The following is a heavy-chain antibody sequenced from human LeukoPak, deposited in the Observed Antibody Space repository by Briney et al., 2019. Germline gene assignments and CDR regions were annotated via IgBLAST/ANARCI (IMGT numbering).Heavy chain of an antibody. Sequence: TGGSLRLSCTASGFTFSSYSLNWVRQAPGKGLEWVSSVSTGSNYIYYADSVKGRFTISRDNDKNSLYLQMNSLRVEDTAVYYCAKDQKLWFGEPHTGFDPWGQGTLVTVSS. D-gene: IGHD3-10*01. CDR1: GFTFSSYS. J-gene: IGHJ5*02. V-gene: IGHV3-21*04. CDR2: VSTGSNYI. CDR3: AKDQKLWFGEPHTGFDP.